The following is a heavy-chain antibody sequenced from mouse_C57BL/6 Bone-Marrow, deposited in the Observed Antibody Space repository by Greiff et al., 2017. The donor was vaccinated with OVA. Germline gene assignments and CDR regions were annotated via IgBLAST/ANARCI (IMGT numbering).Heavy chain of an antibody. V-gene: IGHV1-74*01. CDR3: AIRGYYDYDVDAMDY. D-gene: IGHD2-4*01. CDR1: GYTFTSYW. Sequence: VQLQQPGAELVKPGASVKVSCKASGYTFTSYWMNWVKQRPGQGLEWIGRIPPSDSDTNYNQKFKGKATLTVDKSSSTAYRQLSCLTSEDSAVYYFAIRGYYDYDVDAMDYWGQGTSVTVSS. J-gene: IGHJ4*01. CDR2: IPPSDSDT.